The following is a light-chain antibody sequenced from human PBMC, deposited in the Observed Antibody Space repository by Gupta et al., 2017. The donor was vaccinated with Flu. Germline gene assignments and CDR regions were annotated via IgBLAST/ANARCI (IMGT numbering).Light chain of an antibody. J-gene: IGLJ1*01. Sequence: SPLIQLRPFSGSPGQSVTISCTGTSSDVGADNHVSWYQQHPGKGPKLIIYDVSKWPSGVPDRFSGSKSDNTASLTISGLHAEDEADYYCCSYASSYSFYVFGAGTKVTVL. CDR1: SSDVGADNH. CDR3: CSYASSYSFYV. V-gene: IGLV2-11*01. CDR2: DVS.